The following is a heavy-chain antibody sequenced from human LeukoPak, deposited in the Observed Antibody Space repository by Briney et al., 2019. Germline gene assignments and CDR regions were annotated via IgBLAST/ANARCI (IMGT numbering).Heavy chain of an antibody. CDR2: ISAYNGNT. Sequence: GASVKVSCKASGYSFTSYGISWVRQALGQGLEWMGWISAYNGNTNYAQKLQGRVTMTTDTSTSTAYMELRSLRSDDTAVYYCARGPGGRSGYYPLEDYYYYYYMDVWGKGTTVTVSS. CDR1: GYSFTSYG. CDR3: ARGPGGRSGYYPLEDYYYYYYMDV. D-gene: IGHD3-22*01. J-gene: IGHJ6*03. V-gene: IGHV1-18*01.